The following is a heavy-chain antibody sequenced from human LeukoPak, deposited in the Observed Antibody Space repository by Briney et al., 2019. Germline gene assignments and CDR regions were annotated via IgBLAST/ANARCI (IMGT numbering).Heavy chain of an antibody. V-gene: IGHV4-59*01. CDR2: IYYSGST. Sequence: SETLSLTCTVSGXSISSYYWSWIRQPPGKGLEWIGFIYYSGSTNYNPSLKSRVTISVDTFKNQFSLKLSSVTAVDTAVYYCASPGIVAAGTDRGFDYWGQGTLVTVSS. CDR3: ASPGIVAAGTDRGFDY. J-gene: IGHJ4*02. D-gene: IGHD6-13*01. CDR1: GXSISSYY.